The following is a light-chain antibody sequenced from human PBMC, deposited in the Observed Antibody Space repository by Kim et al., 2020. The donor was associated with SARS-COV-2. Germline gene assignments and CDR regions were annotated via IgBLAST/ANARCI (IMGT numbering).Light chain of an antibody. CDR3: NSRDSSGIRVV. Sequence: ALGRTVRITCQGDSLRSYYASWYQQKPGQAPVLVIYGKNNRPSGIPDRFSGSSSGNTASLTITGAQAEDEADYYCNSRDSSGIRVVFGGGTQLTVL. V-gene: IGLV3-19*01. CDR1: SLRSYY. CDR2: GKN. J-gene: IGLJ2*01.